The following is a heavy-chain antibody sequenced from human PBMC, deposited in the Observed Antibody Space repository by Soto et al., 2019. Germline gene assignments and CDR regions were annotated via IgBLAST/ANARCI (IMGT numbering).Heavy chain of an antibody. V-gene: IGHV1-24*01. D-gene: IGHD3-22*01. Sequence: ASVKVSCKVSGYTLTELSMHWVRQAPGTGLEWMGGFDPEDGETIYAQKFQGRVTMTEDTSTDTAYMELSSLRSEDTAVYYRATCSGYYDSSVYYWGQGTLVTVSS. CDR1: GYTLTELS. CDR3: ATCSGYYDSSVYY. CDR2: FDPEDGET. J-gene: IGHJ4*02.